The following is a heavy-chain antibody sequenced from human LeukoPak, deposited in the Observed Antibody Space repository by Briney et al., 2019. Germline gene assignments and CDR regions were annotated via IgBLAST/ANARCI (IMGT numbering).Heavy chain of an antibody. V-gene: IGHV3-9*01. CDR3: AKAVAGFYYYYGMDV. CDR1: GFTVSSNY. D-gene: IGHD6-19*01. Sequence: GGSLRLSCAASGFTVSSNYMSWVRQAPGKGLEWVSGISWNSGSIGYADSVKGRFTISRDNAKNSLYLQMNSLRAEDTALYYCAKAVAGFYYYYGMDVWGQGTTVTVSS. J-gene: IGHJ6*02. CDR2: ISWNSGSI.